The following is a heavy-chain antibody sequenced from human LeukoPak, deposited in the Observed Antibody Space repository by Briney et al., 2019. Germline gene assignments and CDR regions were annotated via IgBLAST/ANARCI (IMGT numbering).Heavy chain of an antibody. V-gene: IGHV3-30*02. Sequence: GGSLRLSCAASGFTFSSYGMHWVRQAPGKGLEWVAFIRYDGSNRYYADSVKGRFTISRDNSKNTLYLQMNSLRAEDTAVYYCAKAYYDSSGIRYSDYWGQGTLVTVSS. J-gene: IGHJ4*02. D-gene: IGHD3-22*01. CDR3: AKAYYDSSGIRYSDY. CDR2: IRYDGSNR. CDR1: GFTFSSYG.